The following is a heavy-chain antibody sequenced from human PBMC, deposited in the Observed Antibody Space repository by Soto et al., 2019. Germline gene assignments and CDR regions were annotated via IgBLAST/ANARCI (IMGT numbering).Heavy chain of an antibody. Sequence: QVQLQESGPGLVKPSQTLSLTCTVSGGSISSGDYYWSWIRQPPGKGLEWIGYIYYSGSTYYNPSLKSRVTITVDTSKNQFSLKPSSVTAADTAVYYCARARIVVVPYFDYWGQGTLVTVSS. CDR3: ARARIVVVPYFDY. CDR2: IYYSGST. J-gene: IGHJ4*02. D-gene: IGHD3-22*01. CDR1: GGSISSGDYY. V-gene: IGHV4-30-4*01.